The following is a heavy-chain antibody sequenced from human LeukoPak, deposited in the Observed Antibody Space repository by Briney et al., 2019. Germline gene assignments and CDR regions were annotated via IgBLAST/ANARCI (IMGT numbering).Heavy chain of an antibody. Sequence: ASVKVSCKASGYTFTSYGSSWVRQAPGQGLEWMGWISAYNGNTNYAQKLQGRVTMTTDTSTSTAYMELRSLRSDDTAVYYCARAYVWGSYRGNGFDYWGQGTLVTVSS. D-gene: IGHD3-16*02. J-gene: IGHJ4*02. CDR1: GYTFTSYG. CDR2: ISAYNGNT. V-gene: IGHV1-18*01. CDR3: ARAYVWGSYRGNGFDY.